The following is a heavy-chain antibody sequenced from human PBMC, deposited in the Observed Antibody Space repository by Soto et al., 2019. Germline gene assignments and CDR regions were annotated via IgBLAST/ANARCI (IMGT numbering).Heavy chain of an antibody. Sequence: QVQLVQSGAEVKKPGASVKVSCKASGYTFTSYAMHWVRQAPGQRLEWMGWINAGNGNTKYSQKFQGRVTITRDTSASTACMELSSLRSEDTPVYYCARTITMVRGVFMDRNWFDPWGQGTLVTVSS. V-gene: IGHV1-3*01. CDR1: GYTFTSYA. J-gene: IGHJ5*02. CDR3: ARTITMVRGVFMDRNWFDP. D-gene: IGHD3-10*01. CDR2: INAGNGNT.